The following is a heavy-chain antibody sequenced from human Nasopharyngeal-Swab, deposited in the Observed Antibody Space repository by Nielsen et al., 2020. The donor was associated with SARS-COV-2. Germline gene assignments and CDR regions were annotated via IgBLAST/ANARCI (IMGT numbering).Heavy chain of an antibody. D-gene: IGHD1-26*01. CDR3: ARASYRGYYYMDV. Sequence: WIRQPPGKGLLWVSRINTDGSSTPYADSVKGRFTISRDNAKNTLYLQMISLRAEDTAVYYCARASYRGYYYMDVWGKGTTVTVSS. V-gene: IGHV3-74*01. CDR2: INTDGSST. J-gene: IGHJ6*03.